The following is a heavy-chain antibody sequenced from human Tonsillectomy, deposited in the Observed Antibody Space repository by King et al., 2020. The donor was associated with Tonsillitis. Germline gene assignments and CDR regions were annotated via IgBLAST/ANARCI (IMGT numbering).Heavy chain of an antibody. V-gene: IGHV3-30*03. J-gene: IGHJ3*02. CDR3: ARGYSYGVNAFDI. D-gene: IGHD5-18*01. Sequence: RFTISRDNSKHTLYLQMNSLRAEDTAVYYCARGYSYGVNAFDIWGQGTMVT.